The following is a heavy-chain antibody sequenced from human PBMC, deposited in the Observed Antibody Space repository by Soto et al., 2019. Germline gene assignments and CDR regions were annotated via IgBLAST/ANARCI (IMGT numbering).Heavy chain of an antibody. CDR3: ATSSIAAAGSSPNYYYGMDV. D-gene: IGHD6-13*01. Sequence: PGESLKISCKGSGYSFTSYWIGWVRQMPGKGLEWMGIIYPGDSDTRYSPSFQGQVTISADKPISTAYLQWSSLKASDTAMYYCATSSIAAAGSSPNYYYGMDVWGQGTTVTVS. CDR1: GYSFTSYW. J-gene: IGHJ6*02. V-gene: IGHV5-51*01. CDR2: IYPGDSDT.